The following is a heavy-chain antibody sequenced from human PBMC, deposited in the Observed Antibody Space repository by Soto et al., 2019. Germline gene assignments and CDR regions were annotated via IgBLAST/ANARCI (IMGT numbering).Heavy chain of an antibody. CDR3: AREIVAGGSYHTAFDY. J-gene: IGHJ4*02. D-gene: IGHD1-26*01. V-gene: IGHV1-69*13. CDR2: IIPIFGTA. CDR1: GGTFSSYA. Sequence: GASVKVSCKASGGTFSSYAISWVRQAPGQGLEWMGGIIPIFGTANYAQKFQGRVTITADESTSTAYMELSSLRSEDTAVYYCAREIVAGGSYHTAFDYWGQGTLVTVSS.